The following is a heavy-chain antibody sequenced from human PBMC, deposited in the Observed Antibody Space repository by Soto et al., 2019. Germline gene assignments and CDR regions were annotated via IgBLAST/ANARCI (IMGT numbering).Heavy chain of an antibody. V-gene: IGHV1-18*01. J-gene: IGHJ3*02. CDR1: GYTFTSYG. CDR2: ISAYNGNT. Sequence: ASVKVSCKASGYTFTSYGISWVRQAPGQGLERMGWISAYNGNTNYAQKLQGRVTMTTDTSTSTAYMELRSLRSDDTAVYFCARDRRFLEWLLYRDDAFDIWGQGTMVTVSS. D-gene: IGHD3-3*01. CDR3: ARDRRFLEWLLYRDDAFDI.